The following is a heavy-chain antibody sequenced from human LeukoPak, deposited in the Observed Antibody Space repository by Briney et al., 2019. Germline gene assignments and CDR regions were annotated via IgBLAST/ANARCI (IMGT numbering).Heavy chain of an antibody. CDR3: ARGFVGDGYNSP. D-gene: IGHD5-24*01. CDR1: GYSISSGYD. V-gene: IGHV4-38-2*01. CDR2: IYHSGST. J-gene: IGHJ5*02. Sequence: SETLSLTCAVSGYSISSGYDWGWIRQPPGKGLEWIGSIYHSGSTYYNPSLKSRVTISVDTSKNQFSLKLSSVTAADTAVYYCARGFVGDGYNSPWGQGTLVTVSS.